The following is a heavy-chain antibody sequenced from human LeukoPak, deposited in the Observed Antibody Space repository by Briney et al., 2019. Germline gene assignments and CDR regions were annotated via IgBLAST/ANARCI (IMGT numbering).Heavy chain of an antibody. CDR1: GDSVSSNSAA. D-gene: IGHD6-13*01. Sequence: SQTLSLTCAISGDSVSSNSAAWNWVRQSPSRSLEWLGRTYYRSKRYNNYAVSVKSRITINPDTSKNQFSLQLNSVTPEDTAVYYCARGGSGSSSSRAYYFDYWGQGTLVTVSS. V-gene: IGHV6-1*01. CDR2: TYYRSKRYN. CDR3: ARGGSGSSSSRAYYFDY. J-gene: IGHJ4*02.